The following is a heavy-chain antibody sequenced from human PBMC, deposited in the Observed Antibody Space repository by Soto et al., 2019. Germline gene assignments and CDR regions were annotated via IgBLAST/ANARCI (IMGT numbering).Heavy chain of an antibody. V-gene: IGHV1-3*02. CDR2: SNAGNGYT. CDR1: GYTFTTYS. Sequence: ASVKVSCKASGYTFTTYSMHWVRQAPGQRLAWMGWSNAGNGYTQYSQDFQGRVTITRDTSASTAYMELSSLGSEDMAVYYCARDGGSGMDVWGQGTTVTVSS. CDR3: ARDGGSGMDV. D-gene: IGHD3-16*01. J-gene: IGHJ6*02.